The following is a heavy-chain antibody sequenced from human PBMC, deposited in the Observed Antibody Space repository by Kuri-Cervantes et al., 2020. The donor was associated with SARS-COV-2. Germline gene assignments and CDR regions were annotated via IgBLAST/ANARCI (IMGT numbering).Heavy chain of an antibody. V-gene: IGHV3-30*04. CDR1: GFTFSSNA. J-gene: IGHJ3*02. CDR2: ISYDGSNK. D-gene: IGHD5-18*01. Sequence: GESLKISCAASGFTFSSNAMHWVRQAPGRGLEWVAVISYDGSNKYYADSVKGRFTISRDNSKSTLSLQMNSLRAEDTAVYYCARSGYTYGHYFSAFDIWGQGTMVTVSS. CDR3: ARSGYTYGHYFSAFDI.